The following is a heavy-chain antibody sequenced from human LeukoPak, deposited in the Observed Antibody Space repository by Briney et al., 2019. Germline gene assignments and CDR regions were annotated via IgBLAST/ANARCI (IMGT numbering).Heavy chain of an antibody. CDR2: INHSGST. CDR1: GGSFSGYY. J-gene: IGHJ4*02. Sequence: PSETLSLTCAVYGGSFSGYYWSWIRQPPGKGLEWIGEINHSGSTNYNPSLKSRVTISVDTSKNQFSLKLSSVTAADTAVYYCARGASGYSSSWEYHEWGQGTLVTVSS. D-gene: IGHD6-13*01. V-gene: IGHV4-34*01. CDR3: ARGASGYSSSWEYHE.